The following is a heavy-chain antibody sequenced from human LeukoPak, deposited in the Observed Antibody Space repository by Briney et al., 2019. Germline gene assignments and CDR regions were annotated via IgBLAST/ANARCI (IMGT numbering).Heavy chain of an antibody. J-gene: IGHJ3*02. Sequence: GGSRRLSCAAAGFTFSSYWMDWVRQAPGEGRGWVSRINSDGSSTMYADSVKGRFTISRDNAKNTLYLQMNSLRAEDTAVYYCARDMAFDDYGGNSEVYAFDIWGQGTMVTVSS. CDR3: ARDMAFDDYGGNSEVYAFDI. CDR1: GFTFSSYW. V-gene: IGHV3-74*03. D-gene: IGHD4-23*01. CDR2: INSDGSST.